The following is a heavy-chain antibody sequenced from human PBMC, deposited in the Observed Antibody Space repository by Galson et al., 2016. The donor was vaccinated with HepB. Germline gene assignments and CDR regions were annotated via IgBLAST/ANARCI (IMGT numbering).Heavy chain of an antibody. CDR1: GFIFSSYA. D-gene: IGHD6-19*01. Sequence: SLRLSCAASGFIFSSYAMSWVRQAPGKGLEWVSTISASAGTTYYADSVKGRFTISRDNSKNTLSLQMNSLRVEDTAVDYWEGGGSGWFYYLDFWGQGTQVTVSS. J-gene: IGHJ4*02. CDR3: EGGGSGWFYYLDF. V-gene: IGHV3-23*01. CDR2: ISASAGTT.